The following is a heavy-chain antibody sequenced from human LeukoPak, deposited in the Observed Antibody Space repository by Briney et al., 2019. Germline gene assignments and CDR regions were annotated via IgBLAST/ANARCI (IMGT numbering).Heavy chain of an antibody. D-gene: IGHD3-22*01. V-gene: IGHV1-69*05. Sequence: SVKVSCKASGGTFSSYAFNWVRQAPGQGLQWMGGIIPIFGTADYAQKFQGRVTMTTDESTNTAYMELSSLRSEDTAVYYCAREPVPRSSGLQYWGQGTLVTVSS. CDR3: AREPVPRSSGLQY. CDR2: IIPIFGTA. J-gene: IGHJ4*02. CDR1: GGTFSSYA.